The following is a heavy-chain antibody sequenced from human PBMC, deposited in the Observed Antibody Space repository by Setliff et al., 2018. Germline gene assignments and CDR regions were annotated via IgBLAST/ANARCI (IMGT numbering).Heavy chain of an antibody. V-gene: IGHV5-51*01. D-gene: IGHD6-13*01. J-gene: IGHJ3*01. CDR1: GYTFSNYW. CDR2: IYAGDSDT. CDR3: ARLGSSSWYNDVFDF. Sequence: GESLKISCKGSGYTFSNYWVGWVRQMPGKGLEWMGVIYAGDSDTRYCPSFQGQVTFSADKSISTAYLQWSTLKASDTAMYYCARLGSSSWYNDVFDFWGPGTMVTVSS.